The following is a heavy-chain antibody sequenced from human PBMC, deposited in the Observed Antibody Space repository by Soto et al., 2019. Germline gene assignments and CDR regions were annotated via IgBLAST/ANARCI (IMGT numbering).Heavy chain of an antibody. CDR3: ATRDPGHY. Sequence: QVQLVQSGAEVKKPGASVKVSCKASGYTFTTYYMHWVRQAPGQGLEWMGIIRPDGGRTSYAQKLQGRVTMTRDTSTSTVYMELSRLRSEDTAVYYCATRDPGHYWGQGTLVTASS. CDR2: IRPDGGRT. CDR1: GYTFTTYY. J-gene: IGHJ4*02. V-gene: IGHV1-46*01.